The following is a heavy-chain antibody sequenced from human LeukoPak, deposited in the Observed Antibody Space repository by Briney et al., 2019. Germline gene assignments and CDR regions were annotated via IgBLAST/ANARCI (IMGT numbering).Heavy chain of an antibody. CDR1: GGSISSGSYY. CDR3: ASRTIAAAGLDY. J-gene: IGHJ4*02. D-gene: IGHD6-13*01. CDR2: IYTSGST. V-gene: IGHV4-61*02. Sequence: SQTLSLTCTVSGGSISSGSYYWSWIRQPAGKGLEWIGGIYTSGSTNYNPSLKSRVTISVDTSKNQFSLKLSSVTAADTAVYYCASRTIAAAGLDYWGQGTLVTVSS.